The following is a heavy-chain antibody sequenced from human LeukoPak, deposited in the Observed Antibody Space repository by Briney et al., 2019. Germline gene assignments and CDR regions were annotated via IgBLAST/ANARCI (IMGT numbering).Heavy chain of an antibody. CDR3: AKGSYCSGGSCDGS. D-gene: IGHD2-15*01. CDR1: GFTFSSYG. V-gene: IGHV3-30*02. Sequence: TGGSLRLSCAASGFTFSSYGMHWVRQAPGKGLEWVAFIRYDGSNKYYADSVKGRFTISRDNSKNTLYLQMNSLRAEDTAVYYCAKGSYCSGGSCDGSWGQGTLVTVSS. J-gene: IGHJ5*02. CDR2: IRYDGSNK.